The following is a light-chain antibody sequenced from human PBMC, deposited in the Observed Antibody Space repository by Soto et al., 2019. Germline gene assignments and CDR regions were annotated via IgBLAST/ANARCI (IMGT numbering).Light chain of an antibody. V-gene: IGLV2-8*01. CDR1: SSDVGGYNY. CDR2: EVS. J-gene: IGLJ1*01. CDR3: SSYAGSNNRV. Sequence: QSALTQPPSASGSPGQSVTISCTGTSSDVGGYNYVSWYQQHPGKAPKLMIYEVSKRPSGVPDRFSGSKSGNTASLTVSGLEAEDEADYYCSSYAGSNNRVFGPGIKVPVL.